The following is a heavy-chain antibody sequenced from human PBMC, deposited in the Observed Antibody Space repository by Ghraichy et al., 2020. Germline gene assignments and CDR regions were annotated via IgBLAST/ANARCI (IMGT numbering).Heavy chain of an antibody. Sequence: ESLNISCTVSGGSISSYYWSWIRQPAGKGLEWIGRIYTSGSTNYNPSLKSRVTMSVDTSKNQFSLKLSSVTAADTAVYYCARDLETDYYYYGMDVWGQGTTVTVSS. V-gene: IGHV4-4*07. CDR2: IYTSGST. CDR1: GGSISSYY. J-gene: IGHJ6*02. CDR3: ARDLETDYYYYGMDV.